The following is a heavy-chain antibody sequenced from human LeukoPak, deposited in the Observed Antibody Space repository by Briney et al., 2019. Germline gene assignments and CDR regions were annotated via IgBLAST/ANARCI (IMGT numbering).Heavy chain of an antibody. CDR2: INRSGST. CDR3: ARTDGSGSYMGYYFDY. CDR1: GGSFSGYY. V-gene: IGHV4-34*01. Sequence: PSETLSLTCAVYGGSFSGYYWSWIRQPPGKGLEWIGEINRSGSTNYNPSLKSRVTISVDTSKNQFSLKLSSVTAADTAVYYCARTDGSGSYMGYYFDYWGQGTLVTVSS. D-gene: IGHD3-10*01. J-gene: IGHJ4*02.